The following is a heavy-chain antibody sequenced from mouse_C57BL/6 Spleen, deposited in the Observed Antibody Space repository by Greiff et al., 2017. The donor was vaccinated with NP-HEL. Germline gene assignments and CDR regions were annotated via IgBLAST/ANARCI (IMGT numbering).Heavy chain of an antibody. CDR2: IDPSDSYT. D-gene: IGHD1-1*01. CDR1: GYTFTSYW. CDR3: ARWVGVVATEYFDV. Sequence: VQLQQPGAELVMPGASVKLSCKASGYTFTSYWMHWVKQRPGQGLEWIGEIDPSDSYTNYNQKFKGKSTLTVDKSSSTAYMQLSSLTSEDSAVYYCARWVGVVATEYFDVWGTGTTVTVSS. V-gene: IGHV1-69*01. J-gene: IGHJ1*03.